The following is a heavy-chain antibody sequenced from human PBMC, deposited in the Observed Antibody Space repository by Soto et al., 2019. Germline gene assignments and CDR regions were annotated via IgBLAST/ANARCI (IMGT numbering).Heavy chain of an antibody. CDR1: GYGFTNYW. V-gene: IGHV5-51*01. CDR2: IYPDDSDT. D-gene: IGHD3-16*01. J-gene: IGHJ6*02. Sequence: GESLKISCQGSGYGFTNYWIGWVRQMPGKGLEWMGIIYPDDSDTRYSPSFQGQVTISADKSISTAYLQWSSLKASDTAMYYCARLDYLNSYGLVYGMAVWGQGTSVTVSS. CDR3: ARLDYLNSYGLVYGMAV.